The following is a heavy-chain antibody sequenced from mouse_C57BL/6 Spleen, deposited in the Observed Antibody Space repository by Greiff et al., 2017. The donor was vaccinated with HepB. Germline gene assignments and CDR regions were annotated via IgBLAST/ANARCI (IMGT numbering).Heavy chain of an antibody. Sequence: QVQLQQPGTELVKPGASVKLSCKASGYTFTSYWMHWVKQRPGPGLEWTGNINPSDGGTNYNEKFKSKGTLTVDKYSSTAYMQLSSLTSEDSAVYYCARGEIYYGSSYGPYFDVLGTGTTVTVSS. D-gene: IGHD1-1*01. CDR1: GYTFTSYW. V-gene: IGHV1-53*01. CDR3: ARGEIYYGSSYGPYFDV. J-gene: IGHJ1*03. CDR2: INPSDGGT.